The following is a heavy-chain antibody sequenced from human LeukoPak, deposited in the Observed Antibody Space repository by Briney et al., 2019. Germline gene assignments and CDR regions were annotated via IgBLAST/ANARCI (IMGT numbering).Heavy chain of an antibody. CDR1: GFTFSSYA. V-gene: IGHV3-23*01. CDR3: ATDSRSCRY. J-gene: IGHJ4*02. Sequence: TGGSLRLSCAASGFTFSSYAMSWVRQAPGKGLEWVSAISGSGGSTYYADSVKGRFTISRDNAKNSLFLQMNSLRAEDTAMYYCATDSRSCRYWGQGTLVTVSS. CDR2: ISGSGGST.